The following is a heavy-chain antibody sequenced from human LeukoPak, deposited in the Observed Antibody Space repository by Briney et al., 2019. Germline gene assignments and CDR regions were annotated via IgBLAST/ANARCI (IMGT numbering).Heavy chain of an antibody. CDR3: ARVSPIVVVPAAMRGYFDY. D-gene: IGHD2-2*01. J-gene: IGHJ4*02. CDR2: IYYSGST. CDR1: GGSISSSSYY. V-gene: IGHV4-39*07. Sequence: SETLSLTCTVSGGSISSSSYYWGWIRQPPGKGLDWIGSIYYSGSTYYNPSLKSRVTISVDTSKNQFSLKLSSVTAADTAVYYCARVSPIVVVPAAMRGYFDYWGQGTLVTVSS.